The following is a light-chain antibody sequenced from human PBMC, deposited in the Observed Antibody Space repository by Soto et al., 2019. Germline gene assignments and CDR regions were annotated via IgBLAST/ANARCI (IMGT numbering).Light chain of an antibody. CDR3: QDASSFT. J-gene: IGKJ4*01. CDR1: QPVSSW. Sequence: DIQMTQSPSSVSASVGDRVTITCRASQPVSSWLAWYQQKPGEAPKLLIYAISSLQTGVPSRFSGSGSGTDFTLTIRSLQPEEFSSYHCQDASSFTFGGGTKVEIK. V-gene: IGKV1-12*02. CDR2: AIS.